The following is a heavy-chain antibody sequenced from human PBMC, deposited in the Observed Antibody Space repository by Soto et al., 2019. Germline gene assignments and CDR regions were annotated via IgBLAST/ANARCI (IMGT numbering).Heavy chain of an antibody. J-gene: IGHJ5*02. D-gene: IGHD3-16*01. CDR1: GFTFNDYA. V-gene: IGHV3-9*01. Sequence: EVQLVESGGALVQPGRSLRLSCAASGFTFNDYAMHWVRQAPGKGLEWVSGISWNSGSIGYADSVKGRFTISRDNAENALFLRMTSLTTDDAAFYFVVNGMRRYADRYGFDPWGQGTLVTVSS. CDR2: ISWNSGSI. CDR3: VNGMRRYADRYGFDP.